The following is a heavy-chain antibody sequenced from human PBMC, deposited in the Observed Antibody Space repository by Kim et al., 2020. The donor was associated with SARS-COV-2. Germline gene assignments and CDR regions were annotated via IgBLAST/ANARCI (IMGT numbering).Heavy chain of an antibody. D-gene: IGHD3-22*01. J-gene: IGHJ4*02. CDR1: GFTFGDYA. Sequence: GGSLRLSCAASGFTFGDYAMHWVRQAPGKGLEWVSGISWNSGSIGYADSVKGRFTISRDNAKNSLYLQMNSLRAEDTALYYCAKDIFPGNDDSSGYEYDYWGQGTLVTVSS. CDR2: ISWNSGSI. CDR3: AKDIFPGNDDSSGYEYDY. V-gene: IGHV3-9*01.